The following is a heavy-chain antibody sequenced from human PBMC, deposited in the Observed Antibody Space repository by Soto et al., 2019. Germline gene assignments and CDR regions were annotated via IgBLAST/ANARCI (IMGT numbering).Heavy chain of an antibody. J-gene: IGHJ4*02. Sequence: GRSLRLSCAASGFTFSSYGMHWVRQVPGKRLVWVSRINSDGSSTNYADSVKGRFTISRDNAKNTLYLQMNSLRAEDTVVYYCAIVYCGGDCSPFDYWGQGTLVTVSS. V-gene: IGHV3-74*01. CDR2: INSDGSST. D-gene: IGHD2-21*02. CDR1: GFTFSSYG. CDR3: AIVYCGGDCSPFDY.